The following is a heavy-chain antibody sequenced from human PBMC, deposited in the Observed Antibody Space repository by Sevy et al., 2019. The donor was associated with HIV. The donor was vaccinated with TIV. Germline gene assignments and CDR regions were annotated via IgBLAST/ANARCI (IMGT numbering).Heavy chain of an antibody. J-gene: IGHJ4*02. CDR2: ISAYNGNT. D-gene: IGHD2-2*02. V-gene: IGHV1-18*01. CDR3: ARGVQCSSTSCYTPPFDY. CDR1: GYTFTSYG. Sequence: ASVKVSCKASGYTFTSYGISWVRQAPGQGLEWMGWISAYNGNTNYAQKLQGRVTMTTDTSTSTAYMELRSLRSDDTAVYYCARGVQCSSTSCYTPPFDYWGQGTLVTVSS.